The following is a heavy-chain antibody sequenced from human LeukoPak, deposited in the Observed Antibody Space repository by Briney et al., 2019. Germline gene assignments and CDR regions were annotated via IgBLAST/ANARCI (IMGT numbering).Heavy chain of an antibody. CDR3: AKSLDY. V-gene: IGHV3-7*01. J-gene: IGHJ4*02. CDR1: GLTFATSW. Sequence: PGGSLRLSXAASGLTFATSWMDWVRQAPGKGLEWVANIKGDGSETYYGDSAKGRFTVLRDNAKNSLYLQMDSLRVEDTAIYYCAKSLDYWGQGTLVTVSS. CDR2: IKGDGSET.